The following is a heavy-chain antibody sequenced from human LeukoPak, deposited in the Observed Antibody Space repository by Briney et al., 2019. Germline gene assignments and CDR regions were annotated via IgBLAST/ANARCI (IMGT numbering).Heavy chain of an antibody. D-gene: IGHD6-13*01. CDR1: GYTFTSYG. CDR2: ISAYNGNT. J-gene: IGHJ5*02. V-gene: IGHV1-18*01. Sequence: ASVKVSCKASGYTFTSYGISWVRQAPGQGLEWMGWISAYNGNTNYAQKFQGRVTITTDESTSTAYMELSSLRSEDTAVYYCARDSPSLYSSSSWFDPWGQGTLVTVSS. CDR3: ARDSPSLYSSSSWFDP.